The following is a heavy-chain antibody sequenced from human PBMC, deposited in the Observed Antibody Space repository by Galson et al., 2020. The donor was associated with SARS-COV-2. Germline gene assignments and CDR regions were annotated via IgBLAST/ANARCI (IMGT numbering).Heavy chain of an antibody. Sequence: VKIGESLKISCAASGFTFMTYGIHWVRQAPGKGLEWVAFISFNESEKYYADSVKGRFSVSRDNSNNTLFLQMNSLRAEDSAIYYCAKDSEDCSGSNCDDYYYYAMDVWGQGTTVTVSS. V-gene: IGHV3-30*18. CDR3: AKDSEDCSGSNCDDYYYYAMDV. CDR2: ISFNESEK. J-gene: IGHJ6*02. D-gene: IGHD2-2*01. CDR1: GFTFMTYG.